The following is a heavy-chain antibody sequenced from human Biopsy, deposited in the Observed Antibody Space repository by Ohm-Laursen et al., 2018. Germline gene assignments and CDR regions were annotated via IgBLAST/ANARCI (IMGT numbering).Heavy chain of an antibody. CDR2: INPSGSTT. CDR3: ARNTGWYGDLYYFDY. CDR1: GYSFTSYY. V-gene: IGHV1-46*01. J-gene: IGHJ4*02. D-gene: IGHD6-19*01. Sequence: ASVKASCKASGYSFTSYYMHWVRQAPGQGLEWMGMINPSGSTTSYPQIFQGRVTMTRDTSKSTVYMELSSLRSADTAVYFCARNTGWYGDLYYFDYWGQGTLVTVSP.